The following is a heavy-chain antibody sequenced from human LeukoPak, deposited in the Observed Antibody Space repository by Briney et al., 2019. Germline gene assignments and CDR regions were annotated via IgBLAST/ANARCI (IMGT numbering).Heavy chain of an antibody. V-gene: IGHV3-23*01. CDR1: GFTFSSYG. CDR3: AKERLDFGSGSYYNPKPFDY. D-gene: IGHD3-10*01. CDR2: ISGSGGST. J-gene: IGHJ4*02. Sequence: GGSLRLSCAASGFTFSSYGMSWVRQAPGKGLEWVSAISGSGGSTYYADSVKGRFTISRDNSKNTLYLQLNSLGAEDTAVYYCAKERLDFGSGSYYNPKPFDYWGQGTLVTVSS.